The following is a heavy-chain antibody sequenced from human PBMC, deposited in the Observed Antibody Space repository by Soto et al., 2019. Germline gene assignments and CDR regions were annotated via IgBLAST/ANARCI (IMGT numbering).Heavy chain of an antibody. CDR1: GFSFVNYA. D-gene: IGHD6-19*01. CDR2: LSGSGTST. CDR3: GKERRGSGWFVCDY. Sequence: PVGSLRLSGAASGFSFVNYAMNWVRQARGKGLEWVSGLSGSGTSTYYADSVKGRFTISRDNSRDTLFLQMNSLRADDTAVYYCGKERRGSGWFVCDYWGQGELVTVSS. V-gene: IGHV3-23*01. J-gene: IGHJ4*02.